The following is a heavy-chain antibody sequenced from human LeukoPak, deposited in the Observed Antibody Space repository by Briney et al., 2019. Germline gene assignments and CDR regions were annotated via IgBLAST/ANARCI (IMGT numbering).Heavy chain of an antibody. J-gene: IGHJ4*02. CDR1: GFTFGGYG. CDR2: IAYDGSRA. Sequence: GGSLRLSCAGSGFTFGGYGMPWFRQTPGKGLEWVAVIAYDGSRAFYADSVKGRFTISRDNSKNTMSVQMDDLRAEDTAVYYCTRYNNDHFDYWGQGSLVTVSS. D-gene: IGHD1-14*01. CDR3: TRYNNDHFDY. V-gene: IGHV3-33*01.